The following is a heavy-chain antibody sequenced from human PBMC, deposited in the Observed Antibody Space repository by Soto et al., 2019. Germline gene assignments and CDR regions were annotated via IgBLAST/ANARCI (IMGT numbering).Heavy chain of an antibody. CDR2: INPNSGGT. D-gene: IGHD3-10*01. Sequence: QVQLVQSGAEVKKPGASVKVSCKASGYTFTGYYMHWVRQAPGQGLEWMGWINPNSGGTNYAQKFQGRVTMTRDTSISTAYMELSRLRSHDTAVYYCARDQGLLWFGEIIDYWGQGTLVTVSS. V-gene: IGHV1-2*02. CDR3: ARDQGLLWFGEIIDY. J-gene: IGHJ4*02. CDR1: GYTFTGYY.